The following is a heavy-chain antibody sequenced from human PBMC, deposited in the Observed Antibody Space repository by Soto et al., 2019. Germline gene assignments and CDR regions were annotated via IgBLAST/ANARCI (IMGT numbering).Heavy chain of an antibody. V-gene: IGHV4-39*01. CDR1: GSSINSSGYY. CDR3: ARLPSRHLVDY. Sequence: SETLSLTCTVSGSSINSSGYYWGWIRQPPGKWLEWIGSMFYGVSTYYNPSLKSRVTVSVDTSKNQLSLNLRYVTAADTAVYSCARLPSRHLVDYSGQTSRVTVSS. CDR2: MFYGVST. J-gene: IGHJ4*02. D-gene: IGHD3-3*02.